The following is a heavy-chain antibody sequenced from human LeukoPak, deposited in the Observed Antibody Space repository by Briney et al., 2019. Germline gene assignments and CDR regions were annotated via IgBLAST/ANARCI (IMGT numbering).Heavy chain of an antibody. Sequence: PGGSLRLSCAASGFTFSDYAMSWVRQAPGKGLEWVSVIYSGGSTYYADSVKGRFTISRDNSKNTLYLQMNSLRAEDTAVYYCARGVAAAVVDYWGQGTLVTVSS. CDR2: IYSGGST. D-gene: IGHD6-13*01. CDR3: ARGVAAAVVDY. CDR1: GFTFSDYA. J-gene: IGHJ4*02. V-gene: IGHV3-53*01.